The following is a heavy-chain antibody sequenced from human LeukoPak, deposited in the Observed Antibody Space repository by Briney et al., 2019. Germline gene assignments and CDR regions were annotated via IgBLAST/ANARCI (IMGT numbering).Heavy chain of an antibody. Sequence: GGSLRLSCAASGFTFSSYSMNWVRQAPGKGLEWVSYTSSSSSTIYYADSVKGRFTISRDNAKNSLYLQMNSLRAEDTAVYYCARDLEYDYWGQGTLVTVSS. D-gene: IGHD2-2*01. CDR1: GFTFSSYS. J-gene: IGHJ4*02. CDR2: TSSSSSTI. V-gene: IGHV3-48*01. CDR3: ARDLEYDY.